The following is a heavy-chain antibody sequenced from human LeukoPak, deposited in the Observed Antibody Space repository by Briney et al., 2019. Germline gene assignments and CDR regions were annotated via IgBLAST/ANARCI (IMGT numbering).Heavy chain of an antibody. Sequence: GGSLRLSCAASGFTFSSYLISWVRQAPGKGLEWVANIKQDGSEKYYVDSVKGRFTISRENAKNSLYLQMNSLRAEDTAVYYCARGEWGFDYWGQGTPLTVSS. CDR2: IKQDGSEK. V-gene: IGHV3-7*04. CDR1: GFTFSSYL. J-gene: IGHJ4*02. D-gene: IGHD1-26*01. CDR3: ARGEWGFDY.